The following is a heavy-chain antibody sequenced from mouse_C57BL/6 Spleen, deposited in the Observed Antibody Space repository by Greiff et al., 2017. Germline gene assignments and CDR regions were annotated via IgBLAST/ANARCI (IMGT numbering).Heavy chain of an antibody. V-gene: IGHV5-4*01. CDR1: GFTFSSYA. CDR3: ARERLPLYAMDY. J-gene: IGHJ4*01. D-gene: IGHD2-2*01. Sequence: EVKLVESGGGLVKPGGSLKLSCAASGFTFSSYAMSWVRQTPEKRLEWVATISDGGSYTYYPDNVKGRFTISRDNAKNNLYLQMSHLKSEDTAMYYCARERLPLYAMDYWGQGTSVTVSS. CDR2: ISDGGSYT.